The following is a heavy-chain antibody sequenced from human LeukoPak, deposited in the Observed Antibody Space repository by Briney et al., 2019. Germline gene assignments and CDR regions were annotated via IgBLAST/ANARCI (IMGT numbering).Heavy chain of an antibody. V-gene: IGHV4-39*07. CDR3: AREQDYYDSRNNWFDP. Sequence: PSETLSLTCTVSGGSISSSSYYWGWIRQPPGKGLEWIGSIYYSGSTYYNPSLKSRVTISVDTSKNQFSLKLSSVTAADTAVYYCAREQDYYDSRNNWFDPWGQGTLVTVSS. CDR2: IYYSGST. D-gene: IGHD3-22*01. CDR1: GGSISSSSYY. J-gene: IGHJ5*02.